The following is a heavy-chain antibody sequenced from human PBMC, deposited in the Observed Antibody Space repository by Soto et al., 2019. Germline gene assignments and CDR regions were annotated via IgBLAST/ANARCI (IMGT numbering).Heavy chain of an antibody. CDR1: GGSISSGGYS. J-gene: IGHJ5*02. CDR3: ARESLEYYYASSGHAWFDP. D-gene: IGHD3-22*01. Sequence: PLSLTCAVSGGSISSGGYSWIWIRQPPGKGLEWIGYIYHSGSTYYNPSLKSRVTISVDTSKNQFSLKLSSVTAADTAVYYCARESLEYYYASSGHAWFDPWGQGTLVTVSS. CDR2: IYHSGST. V-gene: IGHV4-30-2*05.